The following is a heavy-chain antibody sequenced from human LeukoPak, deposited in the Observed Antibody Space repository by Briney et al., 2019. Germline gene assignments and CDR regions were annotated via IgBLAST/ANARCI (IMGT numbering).Heavy chain of an antibody. J-gene: IGHJ4*02. CDR1: GFTFSSYA. CDR3: ARDVVMQLGRFGS. CDR2: ISYDGSNK. Sequence: GGSLRLSCAASGFTFSSYAMHWVRQAPGKGLEWVAVISYDGSNKYYADSVKGRFTISRDNSKNPLYLQMNSLRAEDTAVYYCARDVVMQLGRFGSWGQGTLVTVSS. V-gene: IGHV3-30-3*01. D-gene: IGHD2-21*01.